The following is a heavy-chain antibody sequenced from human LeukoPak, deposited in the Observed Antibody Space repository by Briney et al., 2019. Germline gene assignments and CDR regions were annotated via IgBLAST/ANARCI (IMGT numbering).Heavy chain of an antibody. CDR3: ARDVGVTGIPLDY. CDR1: GFPFTSYA. Sequence: GGSLRLSCAASGFPFTSYAIHWVRQAPGKGLEWVAIVSADGFDKYYGDSVRARFTISRDNSKNTVYLQMSSLRVEDTALYFCARDVGVTGIPLDYWGPGTLVTVSS. J-gene: IGHJ4*02. D-gene: IGHD1-20*01. V-gene: IGHV3-30*04. CDR2: VSADGFDK.